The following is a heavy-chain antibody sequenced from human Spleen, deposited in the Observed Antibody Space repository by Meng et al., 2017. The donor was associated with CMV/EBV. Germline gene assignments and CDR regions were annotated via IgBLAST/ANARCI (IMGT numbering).Heavy chain of an antibody. CDR3: ARAGAAVTTHFNL. J-gene: IGHJ4*02. D-gene: IGHD4-17*01. V-gene: IGHV1-18*01. CDR1: GYNFVIYG. CDR2: ISAENGNT. Sequence: QVDWVQSGAELKKPGASVKVSCKASGYNFVIYGVTWVRQAPGQGLEWMGWISAENGNTNYAQKFQGRVTVTTDTSTKTAYMELRSLRSDDSAVYYCARAGAAVTTHFNLWGQGTLVTVSS.